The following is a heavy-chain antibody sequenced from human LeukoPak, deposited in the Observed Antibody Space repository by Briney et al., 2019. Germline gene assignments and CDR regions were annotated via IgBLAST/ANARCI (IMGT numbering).Heavy chain of an antibody. CDR3: ARAPWPRQLVHYYLDV. Sequence: PSETLSLTCAVYGGSFSGYFWSWIRQPPGKGLEWIGEINHSGNTNYNPSLKSRVTVSVDTSKNQFSLNVSSVTAADTAVYYCARAPWPRQLVHYYLDVWAKGTTVTVSS. J-gene: IGHJ6*03. V-gene: IGHV4-34*01. CDR1: GGSFSGYF. CDR2: INHSGNT. D-gene: IGHD6-6*01.